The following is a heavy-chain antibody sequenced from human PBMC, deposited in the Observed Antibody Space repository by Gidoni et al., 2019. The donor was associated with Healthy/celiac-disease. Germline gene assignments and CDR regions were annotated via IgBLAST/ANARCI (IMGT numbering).Heavy chain of an antibody. J-gene: IGHJ4*02. CDR2: IYYSGST. CDR1: GGSVSSSSYY. Sequence: QLQLQESGPGLVKPSETLSLTCTVSGGSVSSSSYYWGWTRQPPGKGLEWIGSIYYSGSTYYNPSLKSRVTISVDTSKNQFSLKLSSVTAADTAVYYCASRSSGHDAYDYWGQGTLVTVSS. V-gene: IGHV4-39*01. D-gene: IGHD6-19*01. CDR3: ASRSSGHDAYDY.